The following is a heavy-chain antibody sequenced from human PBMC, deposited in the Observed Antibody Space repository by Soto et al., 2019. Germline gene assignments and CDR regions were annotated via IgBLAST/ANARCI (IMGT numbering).Heavy chain of an antibody. V-gene: IGHV3-7*04. D-gene: IGHD3-16*02. CDR3: ARGAFPTWGTYPLVY. CDR1: GFTFTSYW. CDR2: IKQDGGEK. J-gene: IGHJ4*02. Sequence: EVQLVESGGGLVQPGGYLRLSCAASGFTFTSYWMTWVRQAPGKGLEWVANIKQDGGEKYYVGSVKGRFTISRDNAENSLYLQVDSLRAEDAAVYYCARGAFPTWGTYPLVYGGQGTLVTVSS.